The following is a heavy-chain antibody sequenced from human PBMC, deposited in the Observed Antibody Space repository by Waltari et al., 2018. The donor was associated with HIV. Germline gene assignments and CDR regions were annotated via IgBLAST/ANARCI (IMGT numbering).Heavy chain of an antibody. Sequence: EVQLVQSGGGVVSPEESVRLSCAVSGTLVSDNYMSWIRQAAGKGLEWVAVLYGDGTTYDADSVKGRFVVSRDKAKNMFFLQMDYPRGADSATYFCARGIRYYAPWGQGVLVSVS. CDR2: LYGDGTT. V-gene: IGHV3-53*02. D-gene: IGHD3-3*01. CDR3: ARGIRYYAP. CDR1: GTLVSDNY. J-gene: IGHJ5*02.